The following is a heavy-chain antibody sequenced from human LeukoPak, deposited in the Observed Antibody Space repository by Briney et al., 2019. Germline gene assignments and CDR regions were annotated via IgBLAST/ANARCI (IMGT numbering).Heavy chain of an antibody. CDR1: GGSFSGYY. Sequence: SETLSLTCAVYGGSFSGYYWSWIRQPPGKGLEWIGEINHSGSTNYNPSLKSRVTISVDTSKNQFSLKLRSVSAADTAVYYCARGSAVAGRTDYWGQGTLVTVSS. J-gene: IGHJ4*02. CDR3: ARGSAVAGRTDY. V-gene: IGHV4-34*01. CDR2: INHSGST. D-gene: IGHD6-19*01.